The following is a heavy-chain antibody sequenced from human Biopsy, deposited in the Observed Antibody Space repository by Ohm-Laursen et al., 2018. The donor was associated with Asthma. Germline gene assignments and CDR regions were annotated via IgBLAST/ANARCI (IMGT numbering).Heavy chain of an antibody. CDR2: VHSTGST. V-gene: IGHV4-59*01. D-gene: IGHD6-13*01. CDR1: PGSINDYY. Sequence: SETLSLTCIVSPGSINDYYWNWIRQFPGKGLEWIGYVHSTGSTRFNPSLKSRLTISVDTSVDRVSLKLTSVTAADTAVYYCARATSTWSQSGPHYFDHWGQGTLVTVSS. J-gene: IGHJ4*02. CDR3: ARATSTWSQSGPHYFDH.